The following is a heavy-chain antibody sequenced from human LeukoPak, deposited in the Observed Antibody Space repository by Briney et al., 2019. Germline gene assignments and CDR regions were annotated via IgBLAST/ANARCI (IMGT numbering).Heavy chain of an antibody. CDR3: ARDVATIGIPHVDYMDV. CDR2: IYYSGST. CDR1: GGSFSGYY. Sequence: SETLSLTCAVSGGSFSGYYWSWIRQPPGKGLEWVGGIYYSGSTYHNPSLKSRVPISVDTSKNQFSLKLSSVTAADTAVYYCARDVATIGIPHVDYMDVWGKGTTVTVPS. J-gene: IGHJ6*03. D-gene: IGHD5-12*01. V-gene: IGHV4-34*01.